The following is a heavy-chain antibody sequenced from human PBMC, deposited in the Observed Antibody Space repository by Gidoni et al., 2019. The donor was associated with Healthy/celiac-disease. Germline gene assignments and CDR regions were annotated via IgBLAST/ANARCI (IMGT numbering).Heavy chain of an antibody. V-gene: IGHV4-30-2*01. CDR2: IYHSGST. CDR3: ARDSVHPGRTVTRVYWYFDL. CDR1: GGSISSGGYS. D-gene: IGHD4-17*01. J-gene: IGHJ2*01. Sequence: QLQLQESGSGLVKPSQTLSLTCAVSGGSISSGGYSWSWIRQPPGKGLEWIGYIYHSGSTYYNPSLKSRVTISVDRSKNQFSLKLSSVTAADTAVYYCARDSVHPGRTVTRVYWYFDLWGRGTLVTVSS.